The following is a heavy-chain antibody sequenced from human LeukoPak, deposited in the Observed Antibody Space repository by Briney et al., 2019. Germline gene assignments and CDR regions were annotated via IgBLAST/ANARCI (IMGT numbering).Heavy chain of an antibody. CDR1: GYTFTGYY. D-gene: IGHD5-18*01. CDR2: INPNSGGT. J-gene: IGHJ4*02. CDR3: AGDLGYSYGPSLYYFDY. Sequence: ASVKVSCKASGYTFTGYYMHWVRQAPGQGLEWMGWINPNSGGTNYAQKFQGRVTMTRDTSISTAYMELSRLRSDDTAVYYCAGDLGYSYGPSLYYFDYWGQGTLVTVST. V-gene: IGHV1-2*02.